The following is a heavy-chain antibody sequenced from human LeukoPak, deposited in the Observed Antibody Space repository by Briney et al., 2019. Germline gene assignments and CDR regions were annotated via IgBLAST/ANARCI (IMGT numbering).Heavy chain of an antibody. Sequence: GGSLRLSCAASGFTFDDYAMHWVRQAPGKGLEWVSGISWNSGSIGYADSVKGRFTISRDNAKNSLYLQMNSLRAEDTALYYCAKGPTIAAAGINYYYGMDVWGQGTTVTVSS. V-gene: IGHV3-9*01. CDR2: ISWNSGSI. CDR1: GFTFDDYA. CDR3: AKGPTIAAAGINYYYGMDV. J-gene: IGHJ6*02. D-gene: IGHD6-13*01.